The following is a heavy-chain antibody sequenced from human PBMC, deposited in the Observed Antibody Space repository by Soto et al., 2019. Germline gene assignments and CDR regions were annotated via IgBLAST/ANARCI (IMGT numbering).Heavy chain of an antibody. D-gene: IGHD3-22*01. CDR3: ARDRDSSDTGGMDV. CDR2: IRHSGTT. CDR1: GGSISSRNW. V-gene: IGHV4-4*02. J-gene: IGHJ6*02. Sequence: QVELQESGPGLVKPLGTLSLTCAVSGGSISSRNWWSWVRQAPGKGLEWIGEIRHSGTTNYNPSLKSRVTISVDKSKNKFSLNLSSVTAADTAVYYCARDRDSSDTGGMDVWGQGTTVTVSS.